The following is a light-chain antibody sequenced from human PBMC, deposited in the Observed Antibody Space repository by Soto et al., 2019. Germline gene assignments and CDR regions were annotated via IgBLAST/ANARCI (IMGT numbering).Light chain of an antibody. J-gene: IGLJ1*01. Sequence: SALPQPPSVAGTPGHRVIISCSGGDSNIGPNTVNWYRQVPGTAPKLLIHNNDQRPSGVPDRISGSKSGTSASLAISGLHSDDEADYYCAAWDDSLNAYVFGIGTKVTVL. CDR2: NND. CDR3: AAWDDSLNAYV. V-gene: IGLV1-44*01. CDR1: DSNIGPNT.